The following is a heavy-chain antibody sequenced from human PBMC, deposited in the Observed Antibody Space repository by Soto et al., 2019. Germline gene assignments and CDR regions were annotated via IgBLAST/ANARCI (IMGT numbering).Heavy chain of an antibody. Sequence: QVHLVESGGGVVQPGRSLRLSCGASGFTFMNYAMHWVRQAPGKGLEWVTIISSGGNNKYYADSVKGRFTISRDNSKNTLYLQMNSLSVEDTAIYYCARDQDSAMITWGQGTLVTVSS. CDR1: GFTFMNYA. D-gene: IGHD5-18*01. V-gene: IGHV3-30-3*01. CDR3: ARDQDSAMIT. CDR2: ISSGGNNK. J-gene: IGHJ4*02.